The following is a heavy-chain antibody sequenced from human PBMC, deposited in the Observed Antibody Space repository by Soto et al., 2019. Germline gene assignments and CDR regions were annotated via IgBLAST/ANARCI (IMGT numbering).Heavy chain of an antibody. CDR1: GYTFTSYW. D-gene: IGHD3-16*01. CDR3: TRQMIQPQMRYNMDV. J-gene: IGHJ6*02. CDR2: INPHDSDV. V-gene: IGHV5-51*01. Sequence: GESLKISCKASGYTFTSYWLGWVRQMPRKGPEWMGIINPHDSDVRYSPSFQGQVTISADKAISTVYLRWNSLKASDTAMYFCTRQMIQPQMRYNMDVWGQGTTVTVSS.